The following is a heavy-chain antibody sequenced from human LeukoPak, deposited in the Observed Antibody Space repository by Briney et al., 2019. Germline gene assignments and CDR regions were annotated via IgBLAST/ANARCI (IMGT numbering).Heavy chain of an antibody. CDR3: ATVAVIRGVTYFDY. V-gene: IGHV4-59*01. D-gene: IGHD3-10*01. J-gene: IGHJ4*02. Sequence: SETLSLTCTVSGGSISSYYWSWIRQPPGKGLEWIGHIYGSGSTNYNPSLKSRVTLSVDTSKNQFSLKLSSATAADTAVYYCATVAVIRGVTYFDYWGQGTLVTVSS. CDR1: GGSISSYY. CDR2: IYGSGST.